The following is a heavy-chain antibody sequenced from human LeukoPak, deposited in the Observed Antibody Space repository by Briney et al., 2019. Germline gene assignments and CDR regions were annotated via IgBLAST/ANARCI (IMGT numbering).Heavy chain of an antibody. V-gene: IGHV1-69*05. CDR2: IIPIFGTA. J-gene: IGHJ6*03. CDR1: GGTFSSYA. CDR3: ARGGGYYSYMDV. D-gene: IGHD3-10*01. Sequence: ASVKVSCKASGGTFSSYAISWVRQAPGQGLEWMGGIIPIFGTANYAQKFQGRVTITTDESTSTAYMELSSLRSEDTAVYYCARGGGYYSYMDVWGKGTTVTVSS.